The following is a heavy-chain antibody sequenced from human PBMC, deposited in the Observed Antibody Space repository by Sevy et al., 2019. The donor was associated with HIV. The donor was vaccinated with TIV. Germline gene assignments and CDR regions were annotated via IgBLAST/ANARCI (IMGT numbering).Heavy chain of an antibody. CDR1: GGTFSSYA. CDR3: ARVHYYGSGSYTGAFDI. CDR2: IIPIFGTA. J-gene: IGHJ3*02. V-gene: IGHV1-69*13. Sequence: ASVKVSCKASGGTFSSYAISWVRQAPGQGLEWMGGIIPIFGTANYAQKFQGRVTITADESTSTAYMELGSLRSEDTAVYYCARVHYYGSGSYTGAFDIWGQGTMVTVSS. D-gene: IGHD3-10*01.